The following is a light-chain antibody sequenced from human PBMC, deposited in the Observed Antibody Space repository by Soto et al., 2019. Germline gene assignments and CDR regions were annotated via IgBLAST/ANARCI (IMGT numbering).Light chain of an antibody. J-gene: IGKJ5*01. V-gene: IGKV1-5*03. CDR2: KAS. CDR3: QQYNSLMYT. Sequence: IQSIQSPSSLSASVGDRVTITCRASQSISSWLAWYQQKPGKAPKLLIYKASSLESGVPSGFSGSGSGTEFTLTISSLQPDDFATYYCQQYNSLMYTFGQGTRLEIK. CDR1: QSISSW.